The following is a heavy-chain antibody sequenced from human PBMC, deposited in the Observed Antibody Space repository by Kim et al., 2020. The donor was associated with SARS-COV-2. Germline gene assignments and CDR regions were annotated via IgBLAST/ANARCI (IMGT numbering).Heavy chain of an antibody. CDR2: IYYSGST. J-gene: IGHJ4*02. V-gene: IGHV4-31*03. CDR1: GGSISSGGYY. D-gene: IGHD6-6*01. Sequence: SETLSLTCTVSGGSISSGGYYWSWIRQHPGKGLEWIGYIYYSGSTYYNPSLKSRVTISVDTSKNQFSLKLSSVTAADTAVYYCASSRYSSSSRYFDYWGQGTLVTVSS. CDR3: ASSRYSSSSRYFDY.